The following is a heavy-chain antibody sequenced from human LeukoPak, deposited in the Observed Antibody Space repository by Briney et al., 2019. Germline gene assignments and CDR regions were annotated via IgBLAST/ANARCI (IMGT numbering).Heavy chain of an antibody. Sequence: GRSLRLSCAASGFTFDDYAMHWVRQAPGKGLEWVSSISWHSGSIGYADSVKGRYTISRDNAKNSLYLQMNSLRVEDMALYYCAKGRTYYYDSSAYPRPDAFDIWGQGTMVTVSS. CDR1: GFTFDDYA. J-gene: IGHJ3*02. V-gene: IGHV3-9*03. CDR3: AKGRTYYYDSSAYPRPDAFDI. D-gene: IGHD3-22*01. CDR2: ISWHSGSI.